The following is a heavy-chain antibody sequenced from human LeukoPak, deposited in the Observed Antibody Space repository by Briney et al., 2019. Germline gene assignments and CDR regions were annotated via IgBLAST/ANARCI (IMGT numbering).Heavy chain of an antibody. J-gene: IGHJ5*02. CDR2: TYYRCKWYN. V-gene: IGHV6-1*01. CDR1: GDSVSSNSAA. CDR3: ARSPYSSSWYGYNWFDP. D-gene: IGHD6-13*01. Sequence: PSQTLSLTCAISGDSVSSNSAAWSWIRQSPSRGLEWLGRTYYRCKWYNDYAVSVQSRITVNPDTSNNQFSLQLNSVTPEDTAVYYCARSPYSSSWYGYNWFDPWGQGTLVTVSS.